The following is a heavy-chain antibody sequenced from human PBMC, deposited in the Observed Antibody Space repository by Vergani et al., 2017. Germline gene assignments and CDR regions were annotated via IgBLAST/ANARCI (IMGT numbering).Heavy chain of an antibody. CDR1: GFTFSSYG. CDR3: AKVGIQWNYGAYFDY. CDR2: IWYDGSNK. Sequence: QVQLVESGGGVVQPGRSLRLSCAASGFTFSSYGMHWVRQAPGKGLEWVAVIWYDGSNKYYADSVKGRFTISRDNSKNTLYLQMNSLRAEDTAVYYCAKVGIQWNYGAYFDYWGQGTLVTVSS. V-gene: IGHV3-33*06. J-gene: IGHJ4*02. D-gene: IGHD1-7*01.